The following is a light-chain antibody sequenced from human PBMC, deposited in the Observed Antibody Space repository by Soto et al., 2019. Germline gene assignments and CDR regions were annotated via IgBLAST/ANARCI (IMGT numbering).Light chain of an antibody. CDR3: QQYNNWPWT. CDR1: QSLSSS. Sequence: EIVMTQSPVTLSVSPGERATLSCRASQSLSSSLVWYQQKPGQAPRLLIYGASTRATGIPARFSGSGSGTELPLTFSGLQSEDFAVYFGQQYNNWPWTFGKGTRWKSN. V-gene: IGKV3-15*01. CDR2: GAS. J-gene: IGKJ1*01.